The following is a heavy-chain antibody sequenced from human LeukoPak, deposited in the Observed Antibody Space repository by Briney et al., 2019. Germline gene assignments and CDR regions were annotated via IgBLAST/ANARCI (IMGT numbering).Heavy chain of an antibody. CDR3: ARDLDGFEY. Sequence: SQTLSLTCVISGDIVSSNSAAWNWIRQSPSRGLEWLGRTYYRSKWYNDYAESVQSRIRINADTSKNQLSLQLNSVTPDDSAVYYCARDLDGFEYWSQGILLTVSP. CDR2: TYYRSKWYN. J-gene: IGHJ4*01. CDR1: GDIVSSNSAA. V-gene: IGHV6-1*01.